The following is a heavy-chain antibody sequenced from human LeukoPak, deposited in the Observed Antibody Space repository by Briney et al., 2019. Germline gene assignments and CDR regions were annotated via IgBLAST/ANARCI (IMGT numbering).Heavy chain of an antibody. CDR1: GGSISSGTYY. D-gene: IGHD3-10*01. Sequence: SETLSLTCTVSGGSISSGTYYWSWIRQPAGKGLGWIGRIYTSGSTNYNPSLKSRVTISVDTSKNQFSLKLSSVTAADTAVYYCARSGDGVYYYYYYMDVWGKGTTVTISS. CDR3: ARSGDGVYYYYYYMDV. V-gene: IGHV4-61*02. CDR2: IYTSGST. J-gene: IGHJ6*03.